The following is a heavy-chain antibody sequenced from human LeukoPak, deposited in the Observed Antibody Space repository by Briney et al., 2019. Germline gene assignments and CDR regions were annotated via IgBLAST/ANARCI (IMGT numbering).Heavy chain of an antibody. D-gene: IGHD2-15*01. CDR3: ARKGCSGGSCLSGVGEGDAFDV. V-gene: IGHV4-30-4*01. CDR2: IYYSGST. Sequence: SETLSLPCTVSGGSISRGDYYWSWIRQPPGKGLEWNGYIYYSGSTYYNPSLKGRVTISVDPSKNQFSLKLSSVSAADTGVFYCARKGCSGGSCLSGVGEGDAFDVWGQGTMVTVSS. CDR1: GGSISRGDYY. J-gene: IGHJ3*01.